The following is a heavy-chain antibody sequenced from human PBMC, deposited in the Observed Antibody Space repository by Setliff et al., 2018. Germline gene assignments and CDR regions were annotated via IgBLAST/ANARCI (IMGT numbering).Heavy chain of an antibody. CDR1: GGSFSGYY. J-gene: IGHJ3*02. CDR3: ARGGYYYDSSGRNIDAFDI. D-gene: IGHD3-22*01. Sequence: PSETLSLTCAVYGGSFSGYYWSWIRQPPGKGLEWIGEINHSGSTNYNPSLKSRVTISVVTSKNQFSLKLSSVTAADTAVYYCARGGYYYDSSGRNIDAFDIWGQGTMVTVSS. V-gene: IGHV4-34*01. CDR2: INHSGST.